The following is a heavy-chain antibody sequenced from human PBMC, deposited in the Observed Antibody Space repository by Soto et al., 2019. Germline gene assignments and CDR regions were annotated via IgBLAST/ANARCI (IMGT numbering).Heavy chain of an antibody. CDR3: ATLRGYSYGYVNNWFDP. Sequence: SETLSLTCTVSGGSISSYYWSWIRQPPGKGLEWIGYIYYSGSTNYNPSLKSRVTISVDTSKNQFSLKLSSVTAADTAVYYCATLRGYSYGYVNNWFDPWGQGTLVTVSS. J-gene: IGHJ5*02. CDR2: IYYSGST. V-gene: IGHV4-59*01. CDR1: GGSISSYY. D-gene: IGHD5-18*01.